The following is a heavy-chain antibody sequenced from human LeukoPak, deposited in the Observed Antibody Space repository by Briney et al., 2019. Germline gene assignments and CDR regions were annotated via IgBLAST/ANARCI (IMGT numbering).Heavy chain of an antibody. CDR2: INHSGST. Sequence: SETLSLTCVVYSGSFSGYYWSWIRQPPGKGLEWIGEINHSGSTNYNPSLKSRVTISVDTSKNQFSLKLSSVTAADTAVYYCARSSSDYDFWSRWGQGTLVTVSS. V-gene: IGHV4-34*01. D-gene: IGHD3-3*01. CDR3: ARSSSDYDFWSR. CDR1: SGSFSGYY. J-gene: IGHJ4*02.